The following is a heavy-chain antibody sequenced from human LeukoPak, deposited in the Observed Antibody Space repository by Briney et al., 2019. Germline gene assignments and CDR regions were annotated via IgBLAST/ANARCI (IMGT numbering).Heavy chain of an antibody. CDR2: IYPGDSDT. CDR3: ARLFPSYYYDSSGSERDY. V-gene: IGHV5-51*01. CDR1: GSSFTSYW. D-gene: IGHD3-22*01. Sequence: GESLQISCKGSGSSFTSYWIGWVRQMPGKGLEWMGIIYPGDSDTRYSPSFQGQVTISADKSISTAYLQWSSLKASDTAMYYCARLFPSYYYDSSGSERDYWGQGTLVTVSS. J-gene: IGHJ4*02.